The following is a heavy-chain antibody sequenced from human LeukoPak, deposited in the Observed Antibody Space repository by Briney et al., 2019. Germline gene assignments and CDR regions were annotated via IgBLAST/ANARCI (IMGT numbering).Heavy chain of an antibody. J-gene: IGHJ4*02. Sequence: ASVKVSCKASSYTFSSYGISWVRQAPGQGLEWMGWISVYNGNTKCAQNFQGRVTMTTDTSTSTAYMELRSLRSDDTAVYYCARAGDSGYEDYALDYWGQGTLVTVSS. CDR3: ARAGDSGYEDYALDY. D-gene: IGHD5-12*01. CDR2: ISVYNGNT. V-gene: IGHV1-18*01. CDR1: SYTFSSYG.